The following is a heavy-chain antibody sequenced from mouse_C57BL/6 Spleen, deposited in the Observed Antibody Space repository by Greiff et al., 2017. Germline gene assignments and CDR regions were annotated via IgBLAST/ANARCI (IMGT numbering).Heavy chain of an antibody. V-gene: IGHV1-4*01. Sequence: VQLQESGAELARPGASVKMSCKASGYTFTSYTMHWVKQRPGQGLEWIGYINPSSGYTKYTQKFKDKATLTADKSSSTAYMQLSRHTSEDSAVYYCASRDGYGSRFDYWGQGTTLTVSS. CDR3: ASRDGYGSRFDY. D-gene: IGHD1-1*01. J-gene: IGHJ2*01. CDR2: INPSSGYT. CDR1: GYTFTSYT.